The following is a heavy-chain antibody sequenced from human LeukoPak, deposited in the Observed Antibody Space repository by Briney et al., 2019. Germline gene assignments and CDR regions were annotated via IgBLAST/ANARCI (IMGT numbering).Heavy chain of an antibody. Sequence: SETLSLTCTVSGGSISSSSYYGGWIRQPPGKGLEWIGSIYYSGSTYYNPSLKSRVTISVDTSKNQFSLKLSSVTAADTAVYYCARETTVLDYWGQGTLVTVSS. D-gene: IGHD4-17*01. CDR2: IYYSGST. CDR1: GGSISSSSYY. CDR3: ARETTVLDY. V-gene: IGHV4-39*01. J-gene: IGHJ4*02.